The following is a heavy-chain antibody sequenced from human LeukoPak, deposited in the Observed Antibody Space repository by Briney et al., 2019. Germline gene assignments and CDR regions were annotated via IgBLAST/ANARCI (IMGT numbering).Heavy chain of an antibody. V-gene: IGHV1-2*02. J-gene: IGHJ4*02. CDR1: GYTFTGYY. Sequence: GASVKVSCKASGYTFTGYYMHWVRQAPGQGLEWMGWIDPNSGGTNYAQKFQGRVTMTRDTSISTAYMELSRLRSDDTAVYYCARDLDGSGSYVSGYWGQGTLVTVSS. CDR2: IDPNSGGT. CDR3: ARDLDGSGSYVSGY. D-gene: IGHD3-10*01.